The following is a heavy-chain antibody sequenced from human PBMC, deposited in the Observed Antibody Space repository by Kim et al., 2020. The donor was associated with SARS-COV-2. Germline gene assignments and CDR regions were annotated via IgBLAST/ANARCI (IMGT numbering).Heavy chain of an antibody. D-gene: IGHD1-26*01. CDR1: GGSFSGYY. V-gene: IGHV4-34*01. CDR2: INHSGST. CDR3: ARGTKLLALNY. J-gene: IGHJ4*02. Sequence: SETLSLTCAVYGGSFSGYYWSWIRQPPGKGLEWIGEINHSGSTNYNPSLKSRVTISVDTSKNQFSLKLSSVTAADTAVYYCARGTKLLALNYWGQGTLVTVSS.